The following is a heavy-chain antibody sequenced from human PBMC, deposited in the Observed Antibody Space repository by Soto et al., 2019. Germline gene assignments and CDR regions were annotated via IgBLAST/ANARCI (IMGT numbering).Heavy chain of an antibody. CDR3: ARGTEYYLDY. D-gene: IGHD1-1*01. J-gene: IGHJ4*02. V-gene: IGHV4-59*01. Sequence: SETLSLTCTVSGGSISSYYWSGIRQPPGKGLEWIGYIYYSGSTNYNPSLKSRVTISVDTPKNQFSLKLSSVTAADTAVYYCARGTEYYLDYWGQGTLVTVSS. CDR1: GGSISSYY. CDR2: IYYSGST.